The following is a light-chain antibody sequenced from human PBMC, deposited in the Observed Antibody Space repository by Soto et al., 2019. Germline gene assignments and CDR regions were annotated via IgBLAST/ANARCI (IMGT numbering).Light chain of an antibody. V-gene: IGLV2-11*01. Sequence: QSALTQPRSVSGSPGQSATISCTGTANDVGGHNYVSWYQQHPGEAPKLLIYDVTERPSGVPDRFSGSKSGNTASLTISGLQTEDEADYYCYSYAGTYTFVFATGTKLTVL. CDR2: DVT. J-gene: IGLJ1*01. CDR1: ANDVGGHNY. CDR3: YSYAGTYTFV.